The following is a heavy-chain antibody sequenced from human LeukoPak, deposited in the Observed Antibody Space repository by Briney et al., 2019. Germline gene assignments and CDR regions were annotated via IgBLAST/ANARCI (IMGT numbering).Heavy chain of an antibody. CDR1: GGSISSSSYY. CDR3: ARGRKVGRGRSLIDY. D-gene: IGHD3-10*01. CDR2: IYYSGST. V-gene: IGHV4-39*07. J-gene: IGHJ4*02. Sequence: PSETLSLTCTVSGGSISSSSYYWGWIRQPPGKGLEWIGSIYYSGSTYYNPSLKSRVTISVDTSKRQFSLKLSSVTAADTAVYFCARGRKVGRGRSLIDYWGQGTLVTVSS.